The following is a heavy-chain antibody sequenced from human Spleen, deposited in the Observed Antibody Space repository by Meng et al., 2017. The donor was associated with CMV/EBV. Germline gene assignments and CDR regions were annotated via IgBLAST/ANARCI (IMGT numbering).Heavy chain of an antibody. CDR1: GFTFSSYG. V-gene: IGHV3-9*01. Sequence: SLKISCAASGFTFSSYGMHWVRQAPGKGLEWVSGISWNSGSIAYADSVKGRFTISRDNAKNSLYLQMNSLRAEDTAFYYCAKNTWRHWGQGTLVTVSS. CDR2: ISWNSGSI. J-gene: IGHJ4*02. CDR3: AKNTWRH.